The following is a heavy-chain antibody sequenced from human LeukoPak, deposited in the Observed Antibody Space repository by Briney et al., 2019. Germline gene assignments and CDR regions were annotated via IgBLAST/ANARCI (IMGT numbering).Heavy chain of an antibody. D-gene: IGHD6-13*01. CDR1: GGSISSYY. Sequence: ASETLSLTCTVSGGSISSYYWSWIRQPPGKGLEWIGYIYYSGSTNYNPSLKSRVTISVDTSKNQFSLKLSSVTAADTAVYYCARAQQLAPFDYWGQGTLVTVSS. V-gene: IGHV4-59*08. CDR2: IYYSGST. J-gene: IGHJ4*02. CDR3: ARAQQLAPFDY.